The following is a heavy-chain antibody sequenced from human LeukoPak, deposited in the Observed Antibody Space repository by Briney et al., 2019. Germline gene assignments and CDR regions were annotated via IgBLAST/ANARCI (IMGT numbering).Heavy chain of an antibody. CDR1: GFTFSSYG. V-gene: IGHV3-23*01. CDR3: AKVSSYCSGGSCYSDYFDY. CDR2: ISGSGGST. D-gene: IGHD2-15*01. Sequence: GGSLRLSCAASGFTFSSYGMSWVRQAPGKGLEWVSAISGSGGSTYYADSVKGRFTISRDNSKNTLYLQMNSLRAEDTAVYYCAKVSSYCSGGSCYSDYFDYWGREPWSPSPQ. J-gene: IGHJ4*02.